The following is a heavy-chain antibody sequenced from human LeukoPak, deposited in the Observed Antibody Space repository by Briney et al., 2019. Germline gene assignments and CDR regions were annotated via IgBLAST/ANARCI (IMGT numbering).Heavy chain of an antibody. CDR3: AGLRYDRDH. CDR1: GGSFTDYY. CDR2: SSHSGST. D-gene: IGHD5-12*01. J-gene: IGHJ4*02. V-gene: IGHV4-34*01. Sequence: SETLSLTCAVSGGSFTDYYWSWIRQPPGKGLEWIGESSHSGSTNYNPSLKSRVTLTVDTSKNQLSLKLSSVTAADTAVYYCAGLRYDRDHWGQGTLVTVSS.